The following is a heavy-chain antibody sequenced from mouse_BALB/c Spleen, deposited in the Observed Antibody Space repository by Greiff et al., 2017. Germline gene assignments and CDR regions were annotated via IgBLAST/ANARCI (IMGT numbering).Heavy chain of an antibody. CDR1: GYSITSGYY. CDR3: ARVYYSGYNGCFAY. CDR2: ISYDGSN. V-gene: IGHV3-6*02. Sequence: DVQLQESGPGLVKPSQSLSLTCSVTGYSITSGYYWNWIRQFPGNKLEWMGYISYDGSNNYNPSLKNRISITRDTSKNQFFLKLNSVTTEDTATYYCARVYYSGYNGCFAYWGQGTPLTVSA. J-gene: IGHJ2*01. D-gene: IGHD3-1*01.